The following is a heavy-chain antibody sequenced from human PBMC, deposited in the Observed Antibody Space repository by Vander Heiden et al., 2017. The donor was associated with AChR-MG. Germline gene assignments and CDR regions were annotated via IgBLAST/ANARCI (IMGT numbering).Heavy chain of an antibody. D-gene: IGHD2-15*01. V-gene: IGHV4-30-2*01. CDR2: IYHSGST. Sequence: QLQLQESGSGLVKPSQTLSLTCAVSGGSISSGGYSWGWIRQPPGKGLEWIGYIYHSGSTYYNPSLKSRVTISVDRSKNQFSLKLSSVTAADTAVYYCARGILGYCSGGSCYSNWFDPWGQGTLVTVSS. CDR1: GGSISSGGYS. CDR3: ARGILGYCSGGSCYSNWFDP. J-gene: IGHJ5*02.